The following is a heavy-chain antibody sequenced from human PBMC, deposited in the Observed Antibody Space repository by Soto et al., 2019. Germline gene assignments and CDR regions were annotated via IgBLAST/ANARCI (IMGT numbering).Heavy chain of an antibody. J-gene: IGHJ5*02. CDR3: ARDRRIQLRRTYNWFDP. D-gene: IGHD5-18*01. V-gene: IGHV3-30-3*01. CDR2: ISYDGSNK. Sequence: GGSLRLSCAASGFTFSSYAMHWVRQAPGKGLEWVAVISYDGSNKYYADSVKGRFTISRDNSKNTLYLQMNSLRAEDTAVYYCARDRRIQLRRTYNWFDPWGPGTLVTVSS. CDR1: GFTFSSYA.